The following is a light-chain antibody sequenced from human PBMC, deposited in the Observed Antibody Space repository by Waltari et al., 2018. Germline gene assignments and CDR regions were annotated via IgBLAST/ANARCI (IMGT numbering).Light chain of an antibody. CDR1: QSVFHRSNNKNF. V-gene: IGKV4-1*01. CDR3: QQYFSSPPT. J-gene: IGKJ1*01. CDR2: WAS. Sequence: DIEMTQSPVSLAVSLGARATINCKSSQSVFHRSNNKNFLAWYQHKVGKPPKLLISWASARESGVSDRFSGSGSGTGFTLTIRNLQAEDVAVYYCQQYFSSPPTFGQGTKVEIK.